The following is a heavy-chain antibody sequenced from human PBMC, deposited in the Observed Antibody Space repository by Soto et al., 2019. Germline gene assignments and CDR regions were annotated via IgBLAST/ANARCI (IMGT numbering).Heavy chain of an antibody. D-gene: IGHD5-18*01. CDR3: ARDHPHSYGVYYFDY. J-gene: IGHJ4*02. CDR2: IYYSGIT. CDR1: GGSISSSSYY. V-gene: IGHV4-39*07. Sequence: PSATLSLTCTVSGGSISSSSYYWGWIRQPPGKGLEWIGSIYYSGITHYNPSLQNRVTISIDTSKNQVSLKVNSVTAADTAVYYCARDHPHSYGVYYFDYWGQGTPVTVSS.